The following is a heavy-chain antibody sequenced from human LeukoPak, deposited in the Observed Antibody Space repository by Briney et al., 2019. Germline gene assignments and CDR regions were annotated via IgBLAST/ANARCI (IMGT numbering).Heavy chain of an antibody. D-gene: IGHD3-10*01. Sequence: ASVKLSCKSSGYTFINYGITWVRQAPGQGLEWMGWISAYNSAYNGNTHYAQKLQGRVTMTTDTSTNTGYMELRSLRSDDTAVYYCAREYGSGSYTGIDYWGQGTLVTVSS. J-gene: IGHJ4*02. CDR2: ISAYNSAYNGNT. V-gene: IGHV1-18*01. CDR1: GYTFINYG. CDR3: AREYGSGSYTGIDY.